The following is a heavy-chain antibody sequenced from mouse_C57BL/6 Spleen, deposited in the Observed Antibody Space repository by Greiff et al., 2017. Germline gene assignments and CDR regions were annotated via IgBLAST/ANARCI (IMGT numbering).Heavy chain of an antibody. Sequence: QVQLQQPGAELVRPGSSVKLSCKASGYTFTSYWMHWVKQRPIKGLEWIGNIDPSDSETHYDQKFKDKATLTVDKSSSTAYMQLSSLTSEDSAVYYCARSGYDGFDVWGKGTTVTVSS. CDR3: ARSGYDGFDV. J-gene: IGHJ1*03. V-gene: IGHV1-52*01. D-gene: IGHD2-3*01. CDR2: IDPSDSET. CDR1: GYTFTSYW.